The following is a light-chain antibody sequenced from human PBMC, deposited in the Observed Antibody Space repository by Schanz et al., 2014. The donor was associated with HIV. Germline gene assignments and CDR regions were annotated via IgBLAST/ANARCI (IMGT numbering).Light chain of an antibody. CDR1: TSDIGTYDL. V-gene: IGLV2-14*02. Sequence: QSALTQPASVSGSPGQSITISCTGTTSDIGTYDLVSWYQQHPGKAPKLMIYDVTKRPSGVSNRFSGSKSGNTASLTISGLQSEDEADYYCSSYANTDTVLFGGGTKLTVL. CDR3: SSYANTDTVL. J-gene: IGLJ2*01. CDR2: DVT.